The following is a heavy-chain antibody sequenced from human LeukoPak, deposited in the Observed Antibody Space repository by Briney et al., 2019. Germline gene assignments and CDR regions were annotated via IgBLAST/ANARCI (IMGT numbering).Heavy chain of an antibody. CDR1: GGSISSSGYY. D-gene: IGHD6-6*01. CDR3: AKRDSSSSGYYYYYMDV. CDR2: IYYSGSA. Sequence: SETLSLTCTVSGGSISSSGYYWGWVRQPPGKGLEWIGSIYYSGSAYYNPSLESRVTISVDTSKNQFSLKLSSVTAADTAVYYCAKRDSSSSGYYYYYMDVWGKGTTVTVSS. V-gene: IGHV4-39*07. J-gene: IGHJ6*03.